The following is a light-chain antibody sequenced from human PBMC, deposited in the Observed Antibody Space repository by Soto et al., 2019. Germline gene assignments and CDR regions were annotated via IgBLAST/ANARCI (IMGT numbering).Light chain of an antibody. CDR2: EDS. Sequence: QSVLTQPASVSGSPGQSITISCTGTSSDVGSYNLVSWYQQYPGKAPKLMIYEDSKRPSGVSNRFSGSKSGNTASLTISGLQAEDEADYYCCLYAGSGNLLIGGGTKLTVL. V-gene: IGLV2-23*01. J-gene: IGLJ2*01. CDR1: SSDVGSYNL. CDR3: CLYAGSGNLL.